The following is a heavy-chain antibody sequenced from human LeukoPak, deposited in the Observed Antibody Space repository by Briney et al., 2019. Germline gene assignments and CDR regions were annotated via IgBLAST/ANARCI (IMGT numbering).Heavy chain of an antibody. D-gene: IGHD2-2*01. Sequence: ASLKVSCKASGYTFTDYYMHWVRQAPGQGLEWMGWINANRGGTNYAQRFQGRVTMTRDTSITTAYMELSRLKSDDTAVYYCARRYCSSTSCYYFDYWGRGTLVTVSS. J-gene: IGHJ4*02. CDR1: GYTFTDYY. CDR3: ARRYCSSTSCYYFDY. CDR2: INANRGGT. V-gene: IGHV1-2*02.